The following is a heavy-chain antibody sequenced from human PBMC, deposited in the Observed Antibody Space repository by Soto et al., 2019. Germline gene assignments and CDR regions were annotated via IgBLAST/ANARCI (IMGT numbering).Heavy chain of an antibody. J-gene: IGHJ4*02. D-gene: IGHD1-7*01. CDR2: MYSTGNT. V-gene: IGHV4-4*07. CDR3: AREFGDNWNYEAY. Sequence: PSETLSLTCSVSGGSISSYHWSWIRQPAGKGLEWIGRMYSTGNTNYNPSLKSRVTVSIDTSKNQFFLRLNSVTAADSAVYYCAREFGDNWNYEAYCGPGTAVTVYS. CDR1: GGSISSYH.